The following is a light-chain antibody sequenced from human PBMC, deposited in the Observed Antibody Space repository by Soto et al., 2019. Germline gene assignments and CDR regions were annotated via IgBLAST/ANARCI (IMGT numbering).Light chain of an antibody. CDR1: SSNIGNNY. J-gene: IGLJ3*02. V-gene: IGLV1-51*02. Sequence: QSVLTQPPSVSAAPGHQVPIYCSGSSSNIGNNYVSWYQQLPGTAPKLLIFENNKRPSGIPDRFSGSKSGTSATLGITGLQTGDEADYYCGTWDSSLSVGVFGGGTQLTVL. CDR3: GTWDSSLSVGV. CDR2: ENN.